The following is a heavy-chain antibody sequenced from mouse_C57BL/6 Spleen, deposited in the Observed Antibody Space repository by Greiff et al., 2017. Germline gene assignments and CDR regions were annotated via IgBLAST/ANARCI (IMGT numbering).Heavy chain of an antibody. CDR3: ATHYYGSSYFDY. CDR1: GYTFPSYT. V-gene: IGHV1-4*01. Sequence: VQLVESGAELARPGASVKMSCKASGYTFPSYTMHWVKQRPGQGLEWIGYITPSSGYTKYNQKFKDKATLTADKSSSPAYMQLSSLTSEDSAVYYCATHYYGSSYFDYWGQGTTLTVSS. CDR2: ITPSSGYT. J-gene: IGHJ2*01. D-gene: IGHD1-1*01.